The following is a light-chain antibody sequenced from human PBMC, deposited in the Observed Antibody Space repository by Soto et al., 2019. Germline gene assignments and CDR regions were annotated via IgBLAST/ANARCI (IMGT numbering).Light chain of an antibody. CDR1: QDISRY. J-gene: IGKJ3*01. Sequence: DIQMTQSPSSVSAAVGDRVTITCRASQDISRYLAWYQQKAGKAPKLLIYGASTLQSGVPSRFSGFGSGTEFTLTISSLQPEDFATYHCQQLQRTPFTFGPGTTVDV. V-gene: IGKV1-9*01. CDR2: GAS. CDR3: QQLQRTPFT.